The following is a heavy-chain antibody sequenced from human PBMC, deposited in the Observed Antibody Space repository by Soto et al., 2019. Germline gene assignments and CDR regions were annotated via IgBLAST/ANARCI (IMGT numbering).Heavy chain of an antibody. D-gene: IGHD5-12*01. Sequence: ASVKVSCKASGYTFTGYYMHWVREAPGQGLEWMGWINPNSGGTNYAQKFQGRVTMTRDTSISTAYMELSRLRSDDTAVYYCAPAGSRYDLYFDYWGQGNRVTVSS. J-gene: IGHJ4*02. V-gene: IGHV1-2*02. CDR3: APAGSRYDLYFDY. CDR1: GYTFTGYY. CDR2: INPNSGGT.